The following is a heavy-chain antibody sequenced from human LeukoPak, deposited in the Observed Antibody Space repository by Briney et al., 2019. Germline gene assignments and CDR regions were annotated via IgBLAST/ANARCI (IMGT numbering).Heavy chain of an antibody. J-gene: IGHJ5*02. D-gene: IGHD2-2*01. Sequence: GASVKVSCKASGYTFTGYYMHWVRQAPGQGLEWMGWINPNSGGTNYAQKFQGRVTMTRDTSISTAYMELSRLRSDDTAVYYCARDFTGGRVVVVPAVWFDPWGQGTLVTVSS. CDR3: ARDFTGGRVVVVPAVWFDP. CDR2: INPNSGGT. V-gene: IGHV1-2*02. CDR1: GYTFTGYY.